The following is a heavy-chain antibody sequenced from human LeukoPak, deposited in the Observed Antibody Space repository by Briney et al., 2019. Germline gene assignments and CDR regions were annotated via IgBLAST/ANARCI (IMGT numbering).Heavy chain of an antibody. J-gene: IGHJ4*02. CDR1: GFTFSSYS. V-gene: IGHV3-21*01. CDR2: ISSSSSYI. Sequence: GGSLRLSCAASGFTFSSYSMNWVRQAPGKGLEWVSSISSSSSYIYYADSVKGRFTISRDNAKNSLYLQMNSLRAEDTAVYYCARVGYDILTGYSDYWGQGTLVTVSS. CDR3: ARVGYDILTGYSDY. D-gene: IGHD3-9*01.